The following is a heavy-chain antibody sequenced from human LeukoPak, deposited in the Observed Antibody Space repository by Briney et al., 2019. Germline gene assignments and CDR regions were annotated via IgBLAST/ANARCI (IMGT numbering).Heavy chain of an antibody. J-gene: IGHJ4*02. D-gene: IGHD6-6*01. Sequence: SQTLSLTCTISGGSISSGDYYWSWIRQPPGKSLEWIGYIYYSGSTYYNPSLKSRVTISVDTSKNQFSLKLSSVTAADTAVYYCAQGGDYSSSSVFDYWGQGTLVTLSS. CDR2: IYYSGST. V-gene: IGHV4-30-4*08. CDR1: GGSISSGDYY. CDR3: AQGGDYSSSSVFDY.